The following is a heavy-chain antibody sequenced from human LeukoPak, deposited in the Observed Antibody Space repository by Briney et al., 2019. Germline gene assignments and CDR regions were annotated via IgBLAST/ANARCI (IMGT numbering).Heavy chain of an antibody. Sequence: ASVTVSCKASGYTFTSYGISWVRQAPGQGLEWMGWISAYNGNTNYAQKLQGRVTMTTDTSTSTAYMELRSLRSDDTAVYYCAREYSSSWNNWFDPWGQGTLVTVSS. V-gene: IGHV1-18*01. J-gene: IGHJ5*02. CDR3: AREYSSSWNNWFDP. D-gene: IGHD6-13*01. CDR2: ISAYNGNT. CDR1: GYTFTSYG.